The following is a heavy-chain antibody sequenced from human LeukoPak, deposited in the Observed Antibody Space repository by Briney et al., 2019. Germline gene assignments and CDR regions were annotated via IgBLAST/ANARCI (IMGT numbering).Heavy chain of an antibody. D-gene: IGHD3-10*01. CDR2: INPSGGST. J-gene: IGHJ4*02. CDR1: GYTFTSYY. CDR3: ARDQRDGYYYGSGSYFDY. Sequence: ASVKVSCKASGYTFTSYYMHWVRQAPGQGLEWMGIINPSGGSTSYAQKFQGRVTITADKSTSTAYMELSSLRSEDTAVYYCARDQRDGYYYGSGSYFDYWGQGTLVTVSS. V-gene: IGHV1-46*01.